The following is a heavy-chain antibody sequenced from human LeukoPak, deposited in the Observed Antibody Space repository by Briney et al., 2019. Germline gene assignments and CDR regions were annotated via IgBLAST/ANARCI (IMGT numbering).Heavy chain of an antibody. V-gene: IGHV1-18*01. CDR3: ARLGAAPRAFDI. D-gene: IGHD6-13*01. Sequence: ASVKVSCKASGGTFSSYAISWVRQAPGQGLEWMGWISAYNGNTNYAQKLQGRVTMTTDTSTSTAYMELRSLRSDDTAVYYCARLGAAPRAFDIWGQGTMVTVSS. CDR1: GGTFSSYA. CDR2: ISAYNGNT. J-gene: IGHJ3*02.